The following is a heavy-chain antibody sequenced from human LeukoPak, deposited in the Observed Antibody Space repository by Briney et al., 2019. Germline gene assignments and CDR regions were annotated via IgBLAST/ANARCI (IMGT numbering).Heavy chain of an antibody. CDR2: INPNSGGT. CDR3: ARNLEPYGDYNLDY. J-gene: IGHJ4*02. V-gene: IGHV1-2*02. D-gene: IGHD4-17*01. Sequence: GASVTVSCTASGYTFTGYYMHWVRQAPGQELEWMGWINPNSGGTNYAQKFQGRVTMTRDTSISTAYMELSRLRSDDTAVYYCARNLEPYGDYNLDYWGQGTLVTVSS. CDR1: GYTFTGYY.